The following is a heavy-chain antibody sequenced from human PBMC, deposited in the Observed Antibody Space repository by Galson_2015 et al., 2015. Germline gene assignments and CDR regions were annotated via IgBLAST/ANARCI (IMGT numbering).Heavy chain of an antibody. D-gene: IGHD3-22*01. CDR1: GSSFPSYW. J-gene: IGHJ4*02. Sequence: QSGAEVKKPGESLKISCKGSGSSFPSYWIGWVRQMPGKGLEWMGIIYPGDSDTRYSPSFQGQVTISADKSISTAYLQWSILKASGTAMYYCASSLYYYDSSGYYTDYWGQGTLVTVSS. V-gene: IGHV5-51*01. CDR3: ASSLYYYDSSGYYTDY. CDR2: IYPGDSDT.